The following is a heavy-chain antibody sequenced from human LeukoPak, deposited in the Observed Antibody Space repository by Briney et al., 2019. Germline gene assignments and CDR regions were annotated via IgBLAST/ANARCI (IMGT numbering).Heavy chain of an antibody. CDR3: ARGRRSWFDP. CDR2: MNPNSGNT. Sequence: ASMKASCKASEYTFPSYDINWVRQATGQGLEWMGWMNPNSGNTGYAQKFQGRVTMTRNTSISTAYMELSSLRSEDTAVYYCARGRRSWFDPWGQGTLVTVSS. CDR1: EYTFPSYD. V-gene: IGHV1-8*01. J-gene: IGHJ5*02.